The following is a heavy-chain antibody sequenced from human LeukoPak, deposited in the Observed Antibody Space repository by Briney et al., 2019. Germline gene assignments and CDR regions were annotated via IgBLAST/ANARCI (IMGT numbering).Heavy chain of an antibody. CDR1: GGTFSSYT. D-gene: IGHD5-18*01. CDR3: ARDRIGYSCGLPTSFDY. V-gene: IGHV1-69*04. Sequence: SVKVSCKASGGTFSSYTISWVRQAPGQGLEWMGRIIPILGIANYAQKFQGRVTITADKSTSTAYMELSSLRSEDTAVYYCARDRIGYSCGLPTSFDYWGQGTLVTVSS. CDR2: IIPILGIA. J-gene: IGHJ4*02.